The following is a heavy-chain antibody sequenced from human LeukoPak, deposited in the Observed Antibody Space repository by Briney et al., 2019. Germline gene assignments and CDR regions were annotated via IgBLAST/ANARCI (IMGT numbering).Heavy chain of an antibody. CDR2: ISYDGSNK. V-gene: IGHV3-30*18. Sequence: PGGSLRLSCAASGFTFSNYNMNWVRQAPGKGLEWVAVISYDGSNKYYADSVKGRFTISRDNSKNTLYLQMNSLRAEDTAVYYCAKDHRYSSSFDYWGQGTLVTVSS. CDR3: AKDHRYSSSFDY. J-gene: IGHJ4*02. CDR1: GFTFSNYN. D-gene: IGHD6-6*01.